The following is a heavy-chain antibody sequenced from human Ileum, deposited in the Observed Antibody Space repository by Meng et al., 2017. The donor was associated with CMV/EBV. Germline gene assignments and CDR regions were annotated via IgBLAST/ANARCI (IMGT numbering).Heavy chain of an antibody. V-gene: IGHV3-23*01. J-gene: IGHJ4*02. CDR2: IGSGGSTT. CDR1: GFTFSSFA. CDR3: AKERVTIFGVVRGSDY. D-gene: IGHD3-3*01. Sequence: GESLKISCAASGFTFSSFAMGWVRQAPGKGLEWVSSIGSGGSTTYYAHSVKGRFTISKDSSRSTLYLQMNSLRAEDTAIYYCAKERVTIFGVVRGSDYWGQGTLVTVSS.